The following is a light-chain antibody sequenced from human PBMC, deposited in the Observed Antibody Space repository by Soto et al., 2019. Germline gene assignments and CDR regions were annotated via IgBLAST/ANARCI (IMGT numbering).Light chain of an antibody. CDR2: EGS. CDR3: CSYAGSRSFVV. Sequence: QSVLTQPASVSGSPGQSITISCTGNSSDVGSYNLVSWYQQHPGKAPKLIIYEGSKRPSGVSNRFSGSKSGNTASLTISGLQAEDEADYYCCSYAGSRSFVVFGGGTKLTVL. V-gene: IGLV2-23*03. CDR1: SSDVGSYNL. J-gene: IGLJ2*01.